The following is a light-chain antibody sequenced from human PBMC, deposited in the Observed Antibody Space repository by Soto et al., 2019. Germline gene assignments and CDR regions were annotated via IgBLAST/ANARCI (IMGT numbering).Light chain of an antibody. CDR2: GNS. CDR1: SSNIGAGYD. CDR3: QSYDSSLSGSV. V-gene: IGLV1-40*01. J-gene: IGLJ2*01. Sequence: QSVLTQPPSVSGAPGQRVTISCTGSSSNIGAGYDVHWYQQFPGTAPKLLLYGNSNRPSGVPDRFSGSKSGTSASLAITGLQAEDEADYYCQSYDSSLSGSVFGGGTKRPVL.